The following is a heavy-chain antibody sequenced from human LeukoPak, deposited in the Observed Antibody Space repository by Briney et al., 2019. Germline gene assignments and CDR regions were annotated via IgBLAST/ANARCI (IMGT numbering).Heavy chain of an antibody. CDR3: ARAWTYCSGGSCYTGGVDY. CDR2: LSGRGRDT. CDR1: GFTFSSFA. D-gene: IGHD2-15*01. J-gene: IGHJ4*02. V-gene: IGHV3-21*01. Sequence: GGSLGLSCEASGFTFSSFAMSWVRQAPGEGLEWLSALSGRGRDTYYADSVKGRFTISRDNAKNSLYLQMNSLRAEGTAVYYCARAWTYCSGGSCYTGGVDYWGQGTLVTVSS.